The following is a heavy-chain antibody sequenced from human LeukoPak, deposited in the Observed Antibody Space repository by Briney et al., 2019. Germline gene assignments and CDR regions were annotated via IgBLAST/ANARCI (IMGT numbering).Heavy chain of an antibody. CDR1: GGSFSGYY. V-gene: IGHV4-34*01. Sequence: SETLSLTCAVYGGSFSGYYWSWIRQPPGKGLEWIGEINHSGSTNYNPSLKSRVTISVDTSKNQFSLKLSSATAADTAVYYCARGRGGLRYYDSSGYLPLIYWGQGTLVTVSS. D-gene: IGHD3-22*01. J-gene: IGHJ4*02. CDR2: INHSGST. CDR3: ARGRGGLRYYDSSGYLPLIY.